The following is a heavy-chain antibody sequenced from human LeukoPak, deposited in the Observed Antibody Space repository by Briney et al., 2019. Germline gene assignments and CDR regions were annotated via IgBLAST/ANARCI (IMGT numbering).Heavy chain of an antibody. J-gene: IGHJ6*03. CDR2: FYYGGST. Sequence: SETLSLTCNVSGYSINALANWGWIRQSPGQGLEWIGSFYYGGSTYYNPSLRSRVTISVDTSKNQFSLKLSSVTAADTAVYYCARVSTTHTAMVNYYYYYMDVWGKGTTVTVSS. V-gene: IGHV4-38-2*02. D-gene: IGHD5-18*01. CDR3: ARVSTTHTAMVNYYYYYMDV. CDR1: GYSINALAN.